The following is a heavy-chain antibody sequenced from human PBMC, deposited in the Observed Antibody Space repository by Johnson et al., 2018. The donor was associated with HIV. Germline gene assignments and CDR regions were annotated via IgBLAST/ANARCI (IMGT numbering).Heavy chain of an antibody. J-gene: IGHJ3*02. CDR2: IWYDGSNK. CDR3: ATLSGSYYAFDI. CDR1: GFTFSTYG. Sequence: QVQLLESGGGVVQPGRSLRLSCAASGFTFSTYGMHWVRQAPGKGLEWLAVIWYDGSNKYYADSVKGRFTISRDNSKSTLYLQMNRLRAEDTAVYYCATLSGSYYAFDIWGQGTMVTVSS. V-gene: IGHV3-33*01. D-gene: IGHD1-26*01.